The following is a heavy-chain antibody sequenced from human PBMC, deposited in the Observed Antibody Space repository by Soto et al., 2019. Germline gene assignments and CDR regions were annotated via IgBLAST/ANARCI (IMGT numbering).Heavy chain of an antibody. V-gene: IGHV1-18*01. Sequence: QVQLVQSGAEVKKPGASVKVSCKTSGYTFTGYGINWVRQAPGHGLEWMGWISVFNGNTKYGQNIQGRVIMTTDTSTSKAYMELRSLRSDDTAVYCCGRDGSGGILDSWGQGTMLIVSS. CDR2: ISVFNGNT. D-gene: IGHD2-15*01. J-gene: IGHJ3*01. CDR1: GYTFTGYG. CDR3: GRDGSGGILDS.